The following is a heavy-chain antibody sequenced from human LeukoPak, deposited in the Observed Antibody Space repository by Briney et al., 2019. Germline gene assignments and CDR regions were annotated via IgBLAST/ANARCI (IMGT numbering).Heavy chain of an antibody. CDR1: RGSVSSYY. V-gene: IGHV4-59*02. D-gene: IGHD5-18*01. J-gene: IGHJ4*02. CDR2: IFYSGST. CDR3: ARAPYYGYGSQSFFDY. Sequence: SETLSLTCTVSRGSVSSYYWSWIRQPPGKGLEWIGYIFYSGSTDYNPSLKSRVTISVDTSKNQFSLKLSSVTAADTAVYYCARAPYYGYGSQSFFDYWGQGTLVTVSS.